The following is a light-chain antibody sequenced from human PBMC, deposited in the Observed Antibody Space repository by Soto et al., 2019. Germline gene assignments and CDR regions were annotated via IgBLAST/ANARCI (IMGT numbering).Light chain of an antibody. Sequence: EIVLTQSPATLGLSPGERATLSYRASQSVSSYLAWYQQKPGQATRFLISDASNRATGIPVRFSGSGFGTDFTLTISSLEAEDSAVYYCQQRSNWPSITFGQGTRLEI. CDR3: QQRSNWPSIT. V-gene: IGKV3-11*01. CDR1: QSVSSY. CDR2: DAS. J-gene: IGKJ5*01.